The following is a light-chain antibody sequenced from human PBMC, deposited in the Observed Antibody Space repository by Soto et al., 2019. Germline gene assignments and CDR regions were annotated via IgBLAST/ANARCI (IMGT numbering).Light chain of an antibody. Sequence: DAVMTQSPLSLPVTVGQPASISCRSSRSLVYSDGNTYLSWLQQRPGQSPRRLIYKVSSRDSGVPDRFSGSGSGTDFTPKISRVEAEDVGIYYCMQGTHWPLTFGQGTRLEIK. CDR3: MQGTHWPLT. J-gene: IGKJ2*01. CDR2: KVS. CDR1: RSLVYSDGNTY. V-gene: IGKV2-30*01.